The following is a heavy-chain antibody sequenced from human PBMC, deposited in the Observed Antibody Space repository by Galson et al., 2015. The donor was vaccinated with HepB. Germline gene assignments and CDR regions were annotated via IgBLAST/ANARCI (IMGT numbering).Heavy chain of an antibody. CDR1: GYTFTGYY. CDR2: INPNSGGT. D-gene: IGHD3-16*01. V-gene: IGHV1-2*06. Sequence: SVKVSCKASGYTFTGYYMHWVRQAPGQGLEWMGRINPNSGGTNYAQKFQGRVTMTRDTSISTAYMELSRLRSDDTAVYYCARDPNYDYIWGSGAFDIWGQGTMVTVSS. J-gene: IGHJ3*02. CDR3: ARDPNYDYIWGSGAFDI.